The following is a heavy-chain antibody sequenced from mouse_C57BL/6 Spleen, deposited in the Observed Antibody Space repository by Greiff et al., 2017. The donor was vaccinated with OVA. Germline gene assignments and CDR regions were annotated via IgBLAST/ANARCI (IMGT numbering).Heavy chain of an antibody. D-gene: IGHD1-1*01. J-gene: IGHJ1*03. CDR3: ARRYYPWYFDV. CDR2: INPNNGGT. Sequence: VQLQQSGPELVKPGASVKISCKASGYTFTDYYMNWVKQSHGKSLEWIGDINPNNGGTSYNQKFKGKATLTVDKSSSTAYMELRSLTSEDSAVYYCARRYYPWYFDVWGTGTTVTVSS. V-gene: IGHV1-26*01. CDR1: GYTFTDYY.